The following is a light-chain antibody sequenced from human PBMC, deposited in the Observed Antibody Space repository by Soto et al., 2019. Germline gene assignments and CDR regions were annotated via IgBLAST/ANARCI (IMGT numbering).Light chain of an antibody. CDR1: QNVDNTY. J-gene: IGKJ2*01. V-gene: IGKV3-20*01. CDR3: QQYDFSPPLYT. Sequence: EIVFTQSPGTLSLSPGETASLSCRASQNVDNTYLAWYQQKPGLPPTLLIYATSTRAAGIPDRFSGSGSGTDFTLTIDRLELEDFAVYYCQQYDFSPPLYTFGQGTKLEIK. CDR2: ATS.